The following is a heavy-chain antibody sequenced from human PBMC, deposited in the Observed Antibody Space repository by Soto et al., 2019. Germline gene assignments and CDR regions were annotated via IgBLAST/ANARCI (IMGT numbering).Heavy chain of an antibody. Sequence: QVQLVQSGPEVNKPGASVKVSCKASGYSFSSYGITWVRQAPGQGLEWMGWISPSSGETNYAQKFQGRVTVTTDTSTTTTYLELRSIKSDDTAVYYCARDWHPRFDPWGPGTLVTVSS. CDR2: ISPSSGET. CDR1: GYSFSSYG. J-gene: IGHJ5*02. CDR3: ARDWHPRFDP. V-gene: IGHV1-18*01.